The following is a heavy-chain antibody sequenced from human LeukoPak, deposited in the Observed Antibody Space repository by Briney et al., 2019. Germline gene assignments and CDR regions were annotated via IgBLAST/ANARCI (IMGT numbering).Heavy chain of an antibody. J-gene: IGHJ4*02. V-gene: IGHV3-9*01. D-gene: IGHD3-3*01. CDR3: SRSATYSRLKPYYFDY. Sequence: GGSLRLSCAASGFTFDDYAMHWVRQAPGKGLEWVSSINWNSGSIAYADSVKGRFTISRDNAKNSLYLQMNSLRPEDTALYCCSRSATYSRLKPYYFDYWGQGTLVTVSS. CDR2: INWNSGSI. CDR1: GFTFDDYA.